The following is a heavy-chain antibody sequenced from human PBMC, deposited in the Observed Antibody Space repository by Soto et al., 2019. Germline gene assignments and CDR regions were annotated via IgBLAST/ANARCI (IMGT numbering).Heavy chain of an antibody. D-gene: IGHD3-3*01. CDR2: FDPEDGET. V-gene: IGHV1-24*01. Sequence: ASVKVSCKVSGYALTELSMHWVRQAPGKGLEWMGGFDPEDGETIYAQKFQGRVTMTEDTSTDTAYMDLSSLRSEDTAVYYCATSYRVLRFLEWLSYWGQGTLVTVSS. J-gene: IGHJ4*02. CDR3: ATSYRVLRFLEWLSY. CDR1: GYALTELS.